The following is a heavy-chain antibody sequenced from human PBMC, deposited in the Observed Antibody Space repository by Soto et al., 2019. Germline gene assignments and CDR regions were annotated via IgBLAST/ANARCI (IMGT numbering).Heavy chain of an antibody. J-gene: IGHJ5*02. Sequence: PSETLSLTCAVYGGSFSGYYWSWIRQPPGKGLEWIGEINRSGSTNYNPSLKSRVTISVDTSKNQFSLKLSSVTAADTAVYYCARGPPGYCSGGSCYGRAFDPWGQGALVTVSS. CDR2: INRSGST. CDR3: ARGPPGYCSGGSCYGRAFDP. V-gene: IGHV4-34*01. D-gene: IGHD2-15*01. CDR1: GGSFSGYY.